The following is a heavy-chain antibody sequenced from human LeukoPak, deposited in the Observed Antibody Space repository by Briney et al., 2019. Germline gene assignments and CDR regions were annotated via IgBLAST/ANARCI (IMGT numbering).Heavy chain of an antibody. V-gene: IGHV1-8*03. CDR3: ARGYCSSTSCRGGWFDP. CDR1: GYTFTRYD. CDR2: MNPNSGNT. D-gene: IGHD2-2*01. Sequence: ASVKVSCKASGYTFTRYDINWARQATGQGLEWMGWMNPNSGNTGYAQKFQGRVTITRNTSISTAYMELSSLRSEDTAVYYCARGYCSSTSCRGGWFDPWGQGTLVTVSS. J-gene: IGHJ5*02.